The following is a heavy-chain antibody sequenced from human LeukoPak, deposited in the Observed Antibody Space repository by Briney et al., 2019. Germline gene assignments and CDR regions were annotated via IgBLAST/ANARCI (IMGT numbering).Heavy chain of an antibody. Sequence: GGSLRLSCAASGFTFSSFTMNWVRQAPGKGLEWVSSISSTSTYIHYADSVKGRFTISRDNAKNSLYLQMNSLRAEDTAVYYCARIAMAGIGDGFDIWGQGTMVTVSS. CDR3: ARIAMAGIGDGFDI. J-gene: IGHJ3*02. V-gene: IGHV3-21*01. CDR2: ISSTSTYI. D-gene: IGHD6-19*01. CDR1: GFTFSSFT.